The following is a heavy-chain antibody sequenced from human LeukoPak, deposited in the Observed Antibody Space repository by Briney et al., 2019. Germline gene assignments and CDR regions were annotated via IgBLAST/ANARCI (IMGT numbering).Heavy chain of an antibody. J-gene: IGHJ4*02. CDR1: GYTFTGYY. V-gene: IGHV1-2*02. Sequence: GASVKVSCKASGYTFTGYYMHWVRQAPGQGLEWMGWINPNSGATNYAQKFQGRVTMTRDTSISTAYMELSRLRSDDTAVYYCARDLWNSGYDYVGLFDYWGQGTLVTVSS. D-gene: IGHD5-12*01. CDR3: ARDLWNSGYDYVGLFDY. CDR2: INPNSGAT.